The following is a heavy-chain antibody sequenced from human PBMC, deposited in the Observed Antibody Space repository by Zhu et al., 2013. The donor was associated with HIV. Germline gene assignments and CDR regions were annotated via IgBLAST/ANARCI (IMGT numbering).Heavy chain of an antibody. CDR1: GGTFSSYA. V-gene: IGHV1-69*01. Sequence: QVQLVQSGAEVKKPGSSVKVSCKASGGTFSSYAISWVRQAPGQGLEWMGGIIPIFGTANYAQKFQGRVTITADESTSTAYMELSSLRSEDTAVYYCARPRYTAMVDYYYYGMDVWGQGTTVTVSS. CDR2: IIPIFGTA. CDR3: ARPRYTAMVDYYYYGMDV. D-gene: IGHD5-18*01. J-gene: IGHJ6*02.